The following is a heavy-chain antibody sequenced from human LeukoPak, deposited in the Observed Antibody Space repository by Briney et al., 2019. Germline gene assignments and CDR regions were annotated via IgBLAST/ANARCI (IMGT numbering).Heavy chain of an antibody. Sequence: GRSLRISCAASGFTFSSYGMHWVRQAPGKGLEWVAAISHDGSDGHYGDSVKGRFIISRDNSKNTLYLQLNSLRAEDTAVYYCAKVAYYYDNSVYGDYWGQGTLVTVSS. CDR3: AKVAYYYDNSVYGDY. V-gene: IGHV3-30*18. J-gene: IGHJ4*02. D-gene: IGHD3-22*01. CDR1: GFTFSSYG. CDR2: ISHDGSDG.